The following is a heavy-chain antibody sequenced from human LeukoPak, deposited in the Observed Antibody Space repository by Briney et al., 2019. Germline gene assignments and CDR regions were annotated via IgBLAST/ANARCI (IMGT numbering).Heavy chain of an antibody. CDR1: GFTFSGSA. Sequence: QPGGSLLLSCAASGFTFSGSAMHWVRQASGKGREWVGRIRSKANSYPTAYAASVKGRFTISRDDSKNTAYLQMNSLKTEDTAVYYCTRTAAGAFDYWGQGTLVTVSS. CDR3: TRTAAGAFDY. CDR2: IRSKANSYPT. D-gene: IGHD6-13*01. J-gene: IGHJ4*02. V-gene: IGHV3-73*01.